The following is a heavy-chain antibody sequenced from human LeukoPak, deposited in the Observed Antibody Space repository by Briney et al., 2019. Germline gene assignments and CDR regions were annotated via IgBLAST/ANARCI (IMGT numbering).Heavy chain of an antibody. CDR2: ISSSGSAI. CDR3: ARDLSPVVRASPMGY. J-gene: IGHJ4*02. Sequence: GGSLRLSCTGSGFTFSSYEMNWVRQAPGKGLEWVSYISSSGSAIYYADSVKGRFTISRDNAKNSLYLQMNSLRAEDTAVYYCARDLSPVVRASPMGYWGQGTPVTVSS. D-gene: IGHD3-10*01. CDR1: GFTFSSYE. V-gene: IGHV3-48*03.